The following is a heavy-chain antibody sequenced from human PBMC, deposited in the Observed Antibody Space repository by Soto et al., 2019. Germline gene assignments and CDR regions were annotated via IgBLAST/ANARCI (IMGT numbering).Heavy chain of an antibody. D-gene: IGHD3-22*01. V-gene: IGHV4-31*03. J-gene: IGHJ4*02. CDR1: GGSISSGGYY. CDR2: IYYGGST. CDR3: ARSNYYEDHEY. Sequence: QVQLQESGPGLVKPSQTLSLTCSVSGGSISSGGYYWSWIRQHPGKGLEWIGYIYYGGSTYYNPYLKSRVTISVDSSKNQFSLKLSSVTAADTAVYYCARSNYYEDHEYWGQGTLVTVSS.